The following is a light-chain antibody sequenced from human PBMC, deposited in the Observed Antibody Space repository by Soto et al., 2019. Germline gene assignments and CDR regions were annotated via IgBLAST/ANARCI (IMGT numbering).Light chain of an antibody. Sequence: DIQMTQSPSTLSASVGDRVTITCRASQSISNWLAWYQQKPGKAPKLLIYKASSLESGVPSRFSGSGSGTEFTLTISSLQPDDFATYYCQQYNSYSPTTFGGGTKVEIK. CDR2: KAS. J-gene: IGKJ4*01. CDR3: QQYNSYSPTT. V-gene: IGKV1-5*03. CDR1: QSISNW.